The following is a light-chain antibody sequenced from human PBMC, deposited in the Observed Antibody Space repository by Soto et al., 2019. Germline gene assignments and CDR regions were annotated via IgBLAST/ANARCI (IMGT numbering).Light chain of an antibody. CDR2: LGS. J-gene: IGKJ2*01. CDR1: QRLLHSNGNTF. Sequence: EIVMTQSPPSLTVTPGEPASISCRSSQRLLHSNGNTFLDWYLQKPGQSPPLLIYLGSNRASGVPDRVSGSEAGTDFTLKISRVEAEDVGVYYCMQALQTPYTFGQGTKLEIK. CDR3: MQALQTPYT. V-gene: IGKV2-28*01.